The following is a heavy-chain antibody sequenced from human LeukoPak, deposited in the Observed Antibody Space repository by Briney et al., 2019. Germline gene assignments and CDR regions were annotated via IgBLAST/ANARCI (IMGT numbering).Heavy chain of an antibody. D-gene: IGHD1-7*01. CDR3: ARDPKLELRPYYFDY. Sequence: ASVKVSCKASGGTFSSYAISWVRQAPGQGLEWMGGIIPIFGTANYAQKFQGRVTITTDESTSTAYMELSSLRSEDTAVYYCARDPKLELRPYYFDYWGQGTLVTVSS. V-gene: IGHV1-69*05. CDR2: IIPIFGTA. CDR1: GGTFSSYA. J-gene: IGHJ4*02.